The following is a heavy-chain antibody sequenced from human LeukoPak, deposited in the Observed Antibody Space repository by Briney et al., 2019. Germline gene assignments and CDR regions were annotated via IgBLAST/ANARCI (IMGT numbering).Heavy chain of an antibody. V-gene: IGHV5-51*01. CDR1: GYSFTSYW. CDR2: IYPGDSDA. CDR3: ARLLRNIAAAVYYFDY. J-gene: IGHJ4*02. Sequence: GESLKISCKGSGYSFTSYWIGWVRQMPGKGLEWMGIIYPGDSDARYSPSFQGQVTISADKSISTAYLQWSSLKASDTAMYYCARLLRNIAAAVYYFDYWGQGTLVTVSS. D-gene: IGHD6-13*01.